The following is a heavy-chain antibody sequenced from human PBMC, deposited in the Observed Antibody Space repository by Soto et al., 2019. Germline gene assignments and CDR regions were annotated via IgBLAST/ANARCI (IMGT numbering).Heavy chain of an antibody. CDR3: ARDQLYFGANPLDY. CDR2: ISSSSYK. V-gene: IGHV3-21*01. J-gene: IGHJ4*02. Sequence: GGSLRLSCAASGFTFSSYSMNWVRQAPGKGLEWVSSISSSSYKYYADSVKGRFTISRDTAKNSLFLQMNSLRAEDTAVYYCARDQLYFGANPLDYWGQGTQVTVSS. CDR1: GFTFSSYS. D-gene: IGHD3-10*01.